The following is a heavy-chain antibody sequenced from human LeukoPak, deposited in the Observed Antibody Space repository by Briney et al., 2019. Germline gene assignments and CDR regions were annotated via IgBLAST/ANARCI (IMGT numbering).Heavy chain of an antibody. CDR2: IFTSGS. Sequence: PSQTLSLTCTVSGGSISSDSYYWNWLRQPAGKGLEWIGRIFTSGSTNYNPNYNPSLKSRVTISIDTSKNQFSLNLRSVTATDTAVYYCARAGYFGSGSYTYYYFYYMDVWGKGTTVTVSS. V-gene: IGHV4-61*02. CDR1: GGSISSDSYY. D-gene: IGHD3-10*01. J-gene: IGHJ6*03. CDR3: ARAGYFGSGSYTYYYFYYMDV.